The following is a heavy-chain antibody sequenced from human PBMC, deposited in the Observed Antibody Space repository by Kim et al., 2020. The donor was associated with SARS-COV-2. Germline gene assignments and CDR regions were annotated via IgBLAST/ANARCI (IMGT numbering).Heavy chain of an antibody. J-gene: IGHJ4*02. CDR3: AKGATM. CDR1: GFTISNYW. Sequence: GGSLRLSCVASGFTISNYWMNWVRQAPGEGPEWVASIKEDGSKEFYVDSVKGRFTISRDNAKNSLYLQMSSLRAEDTAVYYCAKGATMWGQGTLVTVSS. V-gene: IGHV3-7*01. CDR2: IKEDGSKE. D-gene: IGHD3-10*01.